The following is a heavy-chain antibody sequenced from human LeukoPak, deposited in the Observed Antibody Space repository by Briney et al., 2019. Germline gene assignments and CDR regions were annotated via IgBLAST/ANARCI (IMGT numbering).Heavy chain of an antibody. Sequence: QPGRSLRLSCAASGFTFSSYGMHWVRQAPGKGLEWVAVIWYDGSNRYFADSVKGRFTISRDNSKNTLYLHMNSLRAEDTAVYYCARDMDIGTRGYFDYWGQGTLVTVSS. V-gene: IGHV3-33*01. D-gene: IGHD2-2*03. CDR3: ARDMDIGTRGYFDY. CDR2: IWYDGSNR. J-gene: IGHJ4*02. CDR1: GFTFSSYG.